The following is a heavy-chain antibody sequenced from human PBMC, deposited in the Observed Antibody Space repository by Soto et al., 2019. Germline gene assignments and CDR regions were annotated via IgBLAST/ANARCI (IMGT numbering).Heavy chain of an antibody. V-gene: IGHV1-18*01. Sequence: ASVKVSCKASGYTFTNYGISWVRQAPGQGLEWMGWISAYNGNTKYAQKFQGRVTTTTDTSTSTAYMELRSLRSDDTAVYYCARGVGSGSYYNQYNWFDPWGQGTLVTVSS. J-gene: IGHJ5*02. CDR2: ISAYNGNT. D-gene: IGHD3-10*01. CDR3: ARGVGSGSYYNQYNWFDP. CDR1: GYTFTNYG.